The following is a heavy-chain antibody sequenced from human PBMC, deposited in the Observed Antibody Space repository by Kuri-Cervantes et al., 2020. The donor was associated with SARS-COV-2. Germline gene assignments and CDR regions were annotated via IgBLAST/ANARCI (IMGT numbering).Heavy chain of an antibody. D-gene: IGHD2/OR15-2a*01. CDR2: ISGSGVGT. J-gene: IGHJ4*02. CDR1: GFTFSSFA. V-gene: IGHV3-23*01. Sequence: GESLQISCAASGFTFSSFAMSWVRQAPGKGLEWVSSISGSGVGTYYADSVEGRFTISRDNSKNTLYLQMNSLRAEDSALYYCAKVGLSFDYWGQGTLVTVSS. CDR3: AKVGLSFDY.